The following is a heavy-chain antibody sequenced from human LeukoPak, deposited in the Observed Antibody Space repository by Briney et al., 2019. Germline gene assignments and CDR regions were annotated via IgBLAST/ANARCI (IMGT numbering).Heavy chain of an antibody. CDR3: ARVWYGSATLGWFDP. Sequence: PSETLSLPCTVSGGSISSSTYYWGWIRQPPGEGLEWIGTVYYTGSTYYNPSLRSRVTISVDTSKNQFSLKLSSVTAADTAVFYCARVWYGSATLGWFDPWGQGTLVTVSS. J-gene: IGHJ5*02. CDR1: GGSISSSTYY. V-gene: IGHV4-39*01. CDR2: VYYTGST. D-gene: IGHD3-10*01.